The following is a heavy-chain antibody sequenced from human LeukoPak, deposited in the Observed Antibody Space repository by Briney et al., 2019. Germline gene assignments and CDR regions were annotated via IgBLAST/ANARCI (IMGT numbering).Heavy chain of an antibody. Sequence: PGGSLGLSCAASGFTFSNYNMNWVRQAPGKGLEWVSSISSSSSSIYYADSLKGRFTISRDNAKNSLYLQMNSLRAEDTAVYYCARDRYCSSTSCYYRNWFDPWGQGTLVTVSS. CDR3: ARDRYCSSTSCYYRNWFDP. CDR2: ISSSSSSI. CDR1: GFTFSNYN. J-gene: IGHJ5*02. V-gene: IGHV3-21*01. D-gene: IGHD2-2*01.